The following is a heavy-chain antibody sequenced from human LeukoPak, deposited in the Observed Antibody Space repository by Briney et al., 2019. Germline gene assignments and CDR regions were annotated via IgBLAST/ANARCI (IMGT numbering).Heavy chain of an antibody. CDR3: VREMVGYCSGGSCNYYYYMDV. Sequence: PSETLSLTCTVSGGSISSSSYYWGWIRQPPGKGLEWIGSMYHSGSTYYNPSLKSRVTISVDTSKSQFSLKLTSVTAADTAVYYCVREMVGYCSGGSCNYYYYMDVWGKGTTVTVSS. CDR2: MYHSGST. CDR1: GGSISSSSYY. J-gene: IGHJ6*03. D-gene: IGHD2-15*01. V-gene: IGHV4-39*07.